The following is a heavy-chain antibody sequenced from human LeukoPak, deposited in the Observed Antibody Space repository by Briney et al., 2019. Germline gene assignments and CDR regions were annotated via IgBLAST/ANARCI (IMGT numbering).Heavy chain of an antibody. D-gene: IGHD1-26*01. CDR1: GFTFSDHY. V-gene: IGHV3-72*01. Sequence: GGSLRLSCAASGFTFSDHYMDWVRQAPGKGLEWVGRIRNKANSYTTEYAASVKGRFTISRDDSKNSLYLQMNSLKCEDTAVYYCAREWDSGSYYLGYFDYWGQGTLVTVSS. J-gene: IGHJ4*02. CDR2: IRNKANSYTT. CDR3: AREWDSGSYYLGYFDY.